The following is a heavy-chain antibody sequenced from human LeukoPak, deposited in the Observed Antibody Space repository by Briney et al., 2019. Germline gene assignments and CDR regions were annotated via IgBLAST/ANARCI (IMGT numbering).Heavy chain of an antibody. J-gene: IGHJ3*02. CDR3: ARPYSSGLDTFDI. CDR2: ISSSSSYI. Sequence: GGSLRLSCAASGFTFSSYSMDWVRQAPGKGLEWVSSISSSSSYIYYADSVKGRFTISRDNAKNSLYLQMNSLRAEDTAVYYCARPYSSGLDTFDIWGQGTMVTVSS. V-gene: IGHV3-21*01. CDR1: GFTFSSYS. D-gene: IGHD6-19*01.